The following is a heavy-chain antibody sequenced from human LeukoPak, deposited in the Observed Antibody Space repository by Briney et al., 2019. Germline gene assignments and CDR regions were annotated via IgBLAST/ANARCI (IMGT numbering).Heavy chain of an antibody. CDR1: GFTFSSYA. CDR2: ISGSGGST. Sequence: GGSLRLSCAASGFTFSSYAMSWVRQAPGKGLEWVSAISGSGGSTYYADSVKGRFTIPRDNSKNTLYLQMNSLRAEDTAVYYCARVPYDYVWGSYRPSYYFDYWGQGTLVTVSS. J-gene: IGHJ4*02. CDR3: ARVPYDYVWGSYRPSYYFDY. V-gene: IGHV3-23*01. D-gene: IGHD3-16*02.